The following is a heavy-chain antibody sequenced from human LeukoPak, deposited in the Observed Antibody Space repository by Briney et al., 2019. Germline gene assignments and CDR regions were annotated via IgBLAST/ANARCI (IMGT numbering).Heavy chain of an antibody. CDR1: GFTFSSYA. CDR2: ISGNGGST. D-gene: IGHD4-23*01. CDR3: AKHDYGGNWADAFDI. J-gene: IGHJ3*02. V-gene: IGHV3-23*01. Sequence: GASLRLSCAASGFTFSSYAMSWVRQAPGKGLEWVSAISGNGGSTYYADSVKGRFTISRDNSKNTLYLQMNSLRAEDTAVYYCAKHDYGGNWADAFDIWGQGTMVTVSS.